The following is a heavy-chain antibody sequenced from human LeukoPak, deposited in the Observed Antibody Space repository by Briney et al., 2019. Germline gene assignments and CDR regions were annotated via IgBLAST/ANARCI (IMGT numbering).Heavy chain of an antibody. CDR1: GGSFSGYY. CDR2: INHSGST. V-gene: IGHV4-34*01. J-gene: IGHJ4*02. Sequence: SETLSLTCGVYGGSFSGYYWSWIRQPPGKGLEWIGEINHSGSTNYNPSLKSRVTISVDKSKNQFSLKLSSVTAADTAVYYCARDEVRGDGYNYDNWGQGTLVTVSS. CDR3: ARDEVRGDGYNYDN. D-gene: IGHD5-24*01.